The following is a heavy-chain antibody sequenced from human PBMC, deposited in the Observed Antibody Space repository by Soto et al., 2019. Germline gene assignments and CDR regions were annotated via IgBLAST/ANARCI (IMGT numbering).Heavy chain of an antibody. CDR2: ISYDGSNK. Sequence: QVQLVESGGGVVQPGRSLRLSCAASGFTFSSYAMHWVRQAPGKGLEWVAVISYDGSNKYYADSVKGRFTISRDNSKNTLYLQMNRLRAEDTAVYYCARGLLWFGELLTDAFDIWGQGTMVTVSS. V-gene: IGHV3-30-3*01. D-gene: IGHD3-10*01. J-gene: IGHJ3*02. CDR1: GFTFSSYA. CDR3: ARGLLWFGELLTDAFDI.